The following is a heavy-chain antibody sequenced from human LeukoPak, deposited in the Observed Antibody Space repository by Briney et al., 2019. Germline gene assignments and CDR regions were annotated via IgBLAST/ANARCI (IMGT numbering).Heavy chain of an antibody. CDR1: GYSFTSYW. J-gene: IGHJ4*02. CDR3: ARPGQLGEYTPYHFDY. Sequence: GESLKISCKGSGYSFTSYWIGWVRQMPGKGLEWMGIIYPGDSDTRYSLSFQGQVTISADKSISTAYLQWSSLKASDTAMYYCARPGQLGEYTPYHFDYWGQGILVTVSS. CDR2: IYPGDSDT. D-gene: IGHD3-16*01. V-gene: IGHV5-51*01.